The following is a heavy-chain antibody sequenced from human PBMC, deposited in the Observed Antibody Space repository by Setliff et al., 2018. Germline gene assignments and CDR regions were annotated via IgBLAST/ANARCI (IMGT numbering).Heavy chain of an antibody. D-gene: IGHD3-10*01. CDR2: IRNKANNYAT. J-gene: IGHJ6*02. CDR1: GLIFSGSA. Sequence: GGSLRLSCAVSGLIFSGSAIHWVRQASGKGLEWVGRIRNKANNYATAYGASVEGRFLISRDDSKNTLYLQMKSLKTEDTAVYYCTTERGSGIYIYGMDVWGQGTTVTVSS. V-gene: IGHV3-73*01. CDR3: TTERGSGIYIYGMDV.